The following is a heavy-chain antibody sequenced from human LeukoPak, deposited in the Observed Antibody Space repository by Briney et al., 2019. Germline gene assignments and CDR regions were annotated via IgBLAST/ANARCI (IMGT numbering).Heavy chain of an antibody. CDR3: ARDQREELYWGGHCSSGNCPVYGMDV. CDR2: IFHSGST. D-gene: IGHD2-15*01. CDR1: GDSIRSRTW. J-gene: IGHJ6*04. V-gene: IGHV4-4*02. Sequence: SGTLSLTCAVSGDSIRSRTWWSWVRPPPGKGLEWIGEIFHSGSTNYNPSLKSRVTILVDKSKNQFSLKLSSVTAADTAVYYCARDQREELYWGGHCSSGNCPVYGMDVWGKGTTVTVSS.